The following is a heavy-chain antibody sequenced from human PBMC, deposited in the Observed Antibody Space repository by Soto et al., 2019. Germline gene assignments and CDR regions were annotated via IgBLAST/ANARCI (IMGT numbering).Heavy chain of an antibody. CDR2: ISTYNGNT. CDR1: GYSFSNSG. D-gene: IGHD2-8*01. J-gene: IGHJ5*02. CDR3: ARDEYNNGRSWLNP. V-gene: IGHV1-18*01. Sequence: ASVKVSCKASGYSFSNSGFSWMRQAPGQGLEWMGWISTYNGNTNYAQKFQGRLSMTRDTSTTTAFMELTTLRSDDTAVYYCARDEYNNGRSWLNPWG.